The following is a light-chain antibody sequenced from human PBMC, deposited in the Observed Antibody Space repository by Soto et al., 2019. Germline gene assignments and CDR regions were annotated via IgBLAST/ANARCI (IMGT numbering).Light chain of an antibody. CDR1: QSVSSAY. CDR2: DVS. CDR3: HQYGDSRWT. J-gene: IGKJ1*01. Sequence: EIVLTQSPGTLSLSPGERATLSCRASQSVSSAYLAWYQQKPGQAPRLLIYDVSSRATGIPDRFSGSGSGTDFTLTVSRLEPEDFAMYYCHQYGDSRWTFGQGTKVEIK. V-gene: IGKV3-20*01.